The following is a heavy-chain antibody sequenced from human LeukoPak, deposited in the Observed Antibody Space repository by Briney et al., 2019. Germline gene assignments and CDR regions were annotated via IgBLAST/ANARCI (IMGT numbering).Heavy chain of an antibody. CDR2: ISGSGSNT. CDR3: AKDLLYNSGWNSFDY. CDR1: GFPFSSYA. J-gene: IGHJ4*02. V-gene: IGHV3-23*01. D-gene: IGHD6-19*01. Sequence: PGGSLRLSCAAPGFPFSSYAMSWVRQAPGKGLEWVSGISGSGSNTYYADSVKGRFTISRDNSKNTLYLQMNSLRAEDTAVYFCAKDLLYNSGWNSFDYWGQGTLVTVSS.